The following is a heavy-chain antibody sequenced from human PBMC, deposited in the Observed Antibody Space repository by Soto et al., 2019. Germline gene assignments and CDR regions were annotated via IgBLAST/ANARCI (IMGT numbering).Heavy chain of an antibody. CDR1: GFTFSDYY. J-gene: IGHJ4*02. CDR3: ARDHHRYSGYDYVYY. Sequence: QVQLVESGGGLVKPGGSLRLSCVASGFTFSDYYMSWIRQVPGKGLEWVSYISSSSSNTNYADSGKGRFTISRDNAKNSLYLQMNSLRAEDTAVYYCARDHHRYSGYDYVYYWGQGTLVTVSS. CDR2: ISSSSSNT. D-gene: IGHD5-12*01. V-gene: IGHV3-11*05.